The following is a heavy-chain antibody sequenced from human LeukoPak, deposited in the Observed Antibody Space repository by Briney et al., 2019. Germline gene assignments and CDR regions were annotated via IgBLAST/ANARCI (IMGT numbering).Heavy chain of an antibody. J-gene: IGHJ4*02. D-gene: IGHD1-1*01. CDR2: MNSDASNT. Sequence: GGSLRLSCAASGFTFSDDWRQWVRQAPGKGLVWVSRMNSDASNTAYADSVKGRFTISRDNAKNTLYLQMNSLRGDDTGVYYCTRGTLEAVDWGQGTLVTVSS. CDR1: GFTFSDDW. V-gene: IGHV3-74*01. CDR3: TRGTLEAVD.